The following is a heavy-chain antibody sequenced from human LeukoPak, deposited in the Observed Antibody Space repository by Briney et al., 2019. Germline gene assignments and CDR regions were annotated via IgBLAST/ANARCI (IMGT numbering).Heavy chain of an antibody. CDR3: ARDRAVAGTNRDYFDY. J-gene: IGHJ4*02. V-gene: IGHV3-7*01. Sequence: GGSLRLSCAASGFTFRNYAMNWVRQAPGKGLEWVANIKQDGSEKYYVDSVKGRFTISRDNAKNSLYLQMNSLRTEDTAVYYCARDRAVAGTNRDYFDYWGQGTLVTVSS. CDR2: IKQDGSEK. D-gene: IGHD6-19*01. CDR1: GFTFRNYA.